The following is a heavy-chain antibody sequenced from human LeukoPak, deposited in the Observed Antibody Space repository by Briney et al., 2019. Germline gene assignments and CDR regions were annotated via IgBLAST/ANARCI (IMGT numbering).Heavy chain of an antibody. J-gene: IGHJ6*04. CDR1: GLTFSSYE. Sequence: GGSVRLLCAASGLTFSSYEMIWVRQAPGRGLEWVSYISSGSTIYYVDSVKGRFTISRDKAKNSLDLQMNSLRAEDTAVYYCAELGITMIGGVWGKGTTVTISS. CDR2: ISSGSTI. D-gene: IGHD3-10*02. V-gene: IGHV3-48*03. CDR3: AELGITMIGGV.